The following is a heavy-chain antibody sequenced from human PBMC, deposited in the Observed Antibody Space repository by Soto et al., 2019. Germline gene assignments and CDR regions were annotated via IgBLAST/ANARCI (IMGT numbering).Heavy chain of an antibody. CDR2: IYYSGST. J-gene: IGHJ6*03. D-gene: IGHD3-3*01. V-gene: IGHV4-59*01. CDR3: AREAVKDDFWSGYYSPYYYYYLDV. Sequence: QVQLQESGPGLVKPSETLSLTCTVSGGSLSRYFWSWIRQPPGKGLEWIGYIYYSGSTNYNPSLKGRVTISVHTSKNQFSLNLRSATAADTAVYYCAREAVKDDFWSGYYSPYYYYYLDVWGKGTTVTVSS. CDR1: GGSLSRYF.